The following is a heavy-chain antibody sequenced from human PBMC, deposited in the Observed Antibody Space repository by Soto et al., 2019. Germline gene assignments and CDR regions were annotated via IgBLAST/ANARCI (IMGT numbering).Heavy chain of an antibody. V-gene: IGHV4-61*01. J-gene: IGHJ5*02. CDR3: ARDPVYRYGYYWFDP. CDR1: GGSVSSGSYY. CDR2: IYYSGST. D-gene: IGHD5-18*01. Sequence: PSETLSLTCAVSGGSVSSGSYYWSWIRQPPGKGLEWIGYIYYSGSTNYNPSLKSRVTISVDTSKNQFSLKLSSVTAADTAVYYCARDPVYRYGYYWFDPWGQGTLVTVSS.